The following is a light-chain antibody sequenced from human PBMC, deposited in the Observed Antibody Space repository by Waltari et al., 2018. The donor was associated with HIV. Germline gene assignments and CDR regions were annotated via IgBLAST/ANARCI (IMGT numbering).Light chain of an antibody. CDR2: DVD. Sequence: SAVTQPASVSGLPGQSITISCTGADRDFGLDNFVSWYQQHPDKLPRLIVYDVDSRASGISARFSGSKSGHTASLNISGLRAEDEAHYYCASFTGDNTLLFGGGTKVTVL. V-gene: IGLV2-14*03. CDR1: DRDFGLDNF. CDR3: ASFTGDNTLL. J-gene: IGLJ3*02.